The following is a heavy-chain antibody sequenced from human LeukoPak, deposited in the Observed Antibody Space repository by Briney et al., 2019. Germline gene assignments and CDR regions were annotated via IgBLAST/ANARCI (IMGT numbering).Heavy chain of an antibody. CDR2: ISSTGSYI. CDR1: GFPFSSYA. V-gene: IGHV3-21*01. CDR3: TRVAQSGPTGWFDP. J-gene: IGHJ5*02. D-gene: IGHD1-1*01. Sequence: GALGLSFAASGFPFSSYAMRWVRPAPGEGLGWVSSISSTGSYIYYADSVKGRFTISRDNPGNVVYLQMDSLRAEDTAVYYCTRVAQSGPTGWFDPWGQGTLVTVSS.